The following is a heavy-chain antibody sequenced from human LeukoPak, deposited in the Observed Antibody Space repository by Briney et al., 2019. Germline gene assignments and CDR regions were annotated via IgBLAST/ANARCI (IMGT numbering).Heavy chain of an antibody. Sequence: SETLSLTCTVSGGSISSSSYYWGWIRQPPGKGLEWIGSIYYSGSTYYNPSLKSRVTISVDTSKNQFSLKLSSVTAADTAVYYCARHLGYYYGSGSYTPGAFDIWGQGTMVTVSS. CDR1: GGSISSSSYY. V-gene: IGHV4-39*01. CDR2: IYYSGST. D-gene: IGHD3-10*01. J-gene: IGHJ3*02. CDR3: ARHLGYYYGSGSYTPGAFDI.